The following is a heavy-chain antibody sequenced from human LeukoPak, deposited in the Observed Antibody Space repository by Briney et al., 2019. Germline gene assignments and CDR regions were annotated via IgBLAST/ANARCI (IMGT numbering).Heavy chain of an antibody. Sequence: KSGGSLRLSCAASGFTFSNAWMSWVRQAPGKGLEWVGRIKSKTDGGTTDYAAPVKGRFTISRDDSKNTLYLQMNSLKTEDTAVYYCTTDFGTHSEFDIWGQGTMVTVSS. D-gene: IGHD3-3*01. CDR1: GFTFSNAW. J-gene: IGHJ3*02. CDR2: IKSKTDGGTT. V-gene: IGHV3-15*01. CDR3: TTDFGTHSEFDI.